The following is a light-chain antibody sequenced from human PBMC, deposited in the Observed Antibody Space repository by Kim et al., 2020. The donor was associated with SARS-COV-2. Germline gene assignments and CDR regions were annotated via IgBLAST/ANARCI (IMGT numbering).Light chain of an antibody. Sequence: ALGQTARITSEGNKIGRKNVHWYQQKPGQAPVLVIYRDSNRPSGIPERFSGSSSGNAATLIINTAQAADEADYFCQVWDRSFYVFGFGTKVTVL. J-gene: IGLJ1*01. V-gene: IGLV3-9*01. CDR2: RDS. CDR3: QVWDRSFYV. CDR1: KIGRKN.